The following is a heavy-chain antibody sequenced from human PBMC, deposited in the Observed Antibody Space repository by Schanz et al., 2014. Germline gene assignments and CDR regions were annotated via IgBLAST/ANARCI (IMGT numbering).Heavy chain of an antibody. D-gene: IGHD3-22*01. CDR1: GGSISNYY. J-gene: IGHJ3*02. CDR2: IYYSGST. V-gene: IGHV4-59*08. Sequence: QVQLHASGPGLVKPSGTLSLTCSVSGGSISNYYWSWIRQSPGKGLEWIGYIYYSGSTNYNPSLERVVPLSVTPSRRKFPRRLTFVTAADTAVYYCARRSDDRRGYLYAESFDIWGQGTMVTVSS. CDR3: ARRSDDRRGYLYAESFDI.